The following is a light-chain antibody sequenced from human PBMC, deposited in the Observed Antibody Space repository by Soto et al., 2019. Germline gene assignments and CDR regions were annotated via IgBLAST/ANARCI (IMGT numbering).Light chain of an antibody. CDR3: SSYTSSSSSYV. J-gene: IGLJ1*01. V-gene: IGLV2-14*01. CDR2: DVS. Sequence: QSALTQPASVSGSPGQSITISCTGTSSDVGGYNYVSWYQQHPGKAPKLMIYDVSNRPSGVSNRFSGSKSGNTASLTISGLQAEDEADYYCSSYTSSSSSYVFAIGPTVTVL. CDR1: SSDVGGYNY.